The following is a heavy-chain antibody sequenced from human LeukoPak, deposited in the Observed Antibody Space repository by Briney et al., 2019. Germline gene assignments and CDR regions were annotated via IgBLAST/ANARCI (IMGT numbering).Heavy chain of an antibody. J-gene: IGHJ4*02. Sequence: GGSLRLSCAASGFTSSSYWMTWVRQAPGKGLEWVANIKQDGNEKYYVDSVKGRFTISRDNAKNSLYLQMNSLRAEDTAVYYCARGFDSRFFDYWGQGTLVTVSS. D-gene: IGHD3-22*01. CDR1: GFTSSSYW. V-gene: IGHV3-7*01. CDR3: ARGFDSRFFDY. CDR2: IKQDGNEK.